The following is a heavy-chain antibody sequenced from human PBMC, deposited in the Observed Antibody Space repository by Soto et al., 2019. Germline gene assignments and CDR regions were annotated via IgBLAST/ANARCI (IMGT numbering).Heavy chain of an antibody. CDR1: GYSVFSHW. CDR3: ARRQWLSAYYDY. V-gene: IGHV5-51*01. D-gene: IGHD3-22*01. Sequence: PGESLKISWKGSGYSVFSHWIGWVRQMPGKGLEWVGIIYPADSETRYSPSFQGQVTISVDKSINTAYLQWSSLKASDTAMYYCARRQWLSAYYDYWGQGTLVTVSS. CDR2: IYPADSET. J-gene: IGHJ4*02.